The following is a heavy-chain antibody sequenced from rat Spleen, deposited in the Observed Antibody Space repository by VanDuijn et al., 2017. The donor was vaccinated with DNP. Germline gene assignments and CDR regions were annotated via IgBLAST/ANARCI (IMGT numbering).Heavy chain of an antibody. D-gene: IGHD4-2*01. CDR3: ARESYWFDY. V-gene: IGHV2-32*01. CDR1: GFSLTNFP. Sequence: QVQLKESGPGLAQPSQTLSPTCTVSGFSLTNFPLHWVRQPPRKGLEWMGVMWTDGDTSYNSALKSRLSITRDTSKSQVFLKVNSLQSEDTATYFCARESYWFDYWGQGVMVTVSS. J-gene: IGHJ2*01. CDR2: MWTDGDT.